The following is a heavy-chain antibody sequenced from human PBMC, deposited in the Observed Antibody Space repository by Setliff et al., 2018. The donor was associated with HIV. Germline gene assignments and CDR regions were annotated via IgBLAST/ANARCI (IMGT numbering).Heavy chain of an antibody. CDR3: ARDPEGIFGVVTDAFDI. Sequence: GGSLRLSCAASGFTFSSYSMNWVRQAPGKGLEWVSYISSSSSTIYYADSVKGRFTISRDNAKNSLYLQMNSLRAEDTAVYYCARDPEGIFGVVTDAFDIWGQGTMVTVSS. D-gene: IGHD3-3*01. V-gene: IGHV3-48*01. J-gene: IGHJ3*02. CDR1: GFTFSSYS. CDR2: ISSSSSTI.